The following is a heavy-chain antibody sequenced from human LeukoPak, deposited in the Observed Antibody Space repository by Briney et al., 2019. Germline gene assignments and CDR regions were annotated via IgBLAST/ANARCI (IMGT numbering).Heavy chain of an antibody. Sequence: SQTLSLTCAISGDSVSSNSAAWNWIRQSPSRGLEWLGRTYYRSKWYNDYAVSVKSRITINPDTSKNQFSLQLNSVTPEDTAVYYCARVPSAGTFFHYYYMDVWGKGTTVTVSS. J-gene: IGHJ6*03. CDR1: GDSVSSNSAA. CDR3: ARVPSAGTFFHYYYMDV. CDR2: TYYRSKWYN. D-gene: IGHD6-13*01. V-gene: IGHV6-1*01.